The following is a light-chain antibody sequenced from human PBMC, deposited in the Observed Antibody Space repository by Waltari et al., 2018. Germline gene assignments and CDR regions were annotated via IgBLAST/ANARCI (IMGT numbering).Light chain of an antibody. Sequence: QSALTRTATVSGSPGQSIPIPCSGASSDIGKYNLVSWYQQHPGKAPTLIVYDVDKRPSGVSNRFSGSKSGNTAFLTISGLQTADEADYYCCSYAGSAVSVFGGGTKLTVL. CDR1: SSDIGKYNL. CDR3: CSYAGSAVSV. V-gene: IGLV2-23*02. J-gene: IGLJ3*02. CDR2: DVD.